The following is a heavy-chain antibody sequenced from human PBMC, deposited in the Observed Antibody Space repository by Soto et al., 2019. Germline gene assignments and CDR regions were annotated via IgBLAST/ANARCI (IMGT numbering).Heavy chain of an antibody. J-gene: IGHJ4*02. V-gene: IGHV5-51*01. D-gene: IGHD2-21*01. CDR1: GYSFTSYW. CDR3: AASRFIPEVDY. CDR2: IYPGDSDT. Sequence: GESLKSSFNGSGYSFTSYWIGWVRQMPGKGLEWMGIIYPGDSDTRYSPSFQGQVTISADKSISTAYLHWSSLKASDTAMYYCAASRFIPEVDYWGRGTLVTVSS.